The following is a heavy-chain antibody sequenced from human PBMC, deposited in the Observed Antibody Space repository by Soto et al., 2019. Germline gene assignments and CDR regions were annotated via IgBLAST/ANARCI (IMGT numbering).Heavy chain of an antibody. CDR2: IRWNSGSI. J-gene: IGHJ4*02. CDR3: AKDMGCSGGSCYSGFDY. V-gene: IGHV3-9*01. CDR1: GFTFDDYA. Sequence: EVQLVESGGGLVQPGRSLRLSCAASGFTFDDYAMHWVRQAPGKGLEWVSGIRWNSGSIGYADSVKGRFTISRDNAKKSLYLKMNSLRAEDTALYYCAKDMGCSGGSCYSGFDYWGQGTLVTVSS. D-gene: IGHD2-15*01.